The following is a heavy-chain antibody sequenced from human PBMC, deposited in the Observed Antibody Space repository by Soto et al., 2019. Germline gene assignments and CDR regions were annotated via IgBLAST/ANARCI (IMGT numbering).Heavy chain of an antibody. Sequence: GGSLRLSCAASGFTFSTYAMSWVRQAPGKGLEWVSGISGSGGTASYADSVKGRFTISRDNSKNTLYLQMNSLRAEDTALYYCAKDLGSKVRGKFDPWGQGTLVTVSS. D-gene: IGHD3-10*01. CDR1: GFTFSTYA. CDR2: ISGSGGTA. V-gene: IGHV3-23*01. J-gene: IGHJ5*02. CDR3: AKDLGSKVRGKFDP.